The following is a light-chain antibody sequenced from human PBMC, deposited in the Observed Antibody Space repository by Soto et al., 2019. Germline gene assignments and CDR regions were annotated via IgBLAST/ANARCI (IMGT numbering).Light chain of an antibody. CDR3: ASWDDSLDVVV. Sequence: QSVLTQPPSASGTPGQRATISCSGSTSNIGSDTVNWYQQLPGTAPKLLIYRNTQRPSGVPDRFSGSKSGASASLAISGLQSEDEADYYCASWDDSLDVVVFGGGTKLTVL. CDR1: TSNIGSDT. V-gene: IGLV1-44*01. J-gene: IGLJ2*01. CDR2: RNT.